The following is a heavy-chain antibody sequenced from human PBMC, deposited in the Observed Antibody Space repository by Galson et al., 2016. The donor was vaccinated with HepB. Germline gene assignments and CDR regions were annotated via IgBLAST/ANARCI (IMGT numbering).Heavy chain of an antibody. Sequence: SLRLSCAASGFTFSTNWMHWVRQDLGKGLVWVSRINSDGTISNYADSVKGRFTITRDNAKNTLYLQMNSLRAEDTAGYFCVRDHSVVPTTAYNWFDPWGRGTLVTVSS. CDR3: VRDHSVVPTTAYNWFDP. V-gene: IGHV3-74*01. CDR1: GFTFSTNW. CDR2: INSDGTIS. J-gene: IGHJ5*02. D-gene: IGHD4-23*01.